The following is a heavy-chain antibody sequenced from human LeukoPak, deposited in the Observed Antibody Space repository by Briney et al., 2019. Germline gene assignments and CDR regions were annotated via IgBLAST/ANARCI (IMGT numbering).Heavy chain of an antibody. Sequence: PGGSLRLSCAASGFTFSSYAMSWVRQAPGKGLEWVSAISGSGGSTYYADSVKGRFTISRDNSKNTLYLQMNSLRAEDTAVYYCAKPDCGGDCYSNFDYWGRGTLVTVSS. CDR2: ISGSGGST. CDR1: GFTFSSYA. D-gene: IGHD2-21*02. CDR3: AKPDCGGDCYSNFDY. V-gene: IGHV3-23*01. J-gene: IGHJ4*02.